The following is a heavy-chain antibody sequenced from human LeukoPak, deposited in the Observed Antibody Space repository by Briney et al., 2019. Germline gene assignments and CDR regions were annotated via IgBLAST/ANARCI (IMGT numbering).Heavy chain of an antibody. CDR3: ARGPYSYDSSGAFDI. D-gene: IGHD3-22*01. Sequence: SETLSLTCTVSGGSISTYYWNWIRQPPGKGLEWIGYIHYSESTNYNPSLKSRVTISVDTSKNQFSLKLSSVTAADTAVYFCARGPYSYDSSGAFDIWGQGTMVTVSS. V-gene: IGHV4-59*08. CDR2: IHYSEST. J-gene: IGHJ3*02. CDR1: GGSISTYY.